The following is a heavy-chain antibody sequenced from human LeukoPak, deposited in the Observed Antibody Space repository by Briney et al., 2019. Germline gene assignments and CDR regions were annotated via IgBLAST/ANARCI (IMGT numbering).Heavy chain of an antibody. Sequence: ASVTVSCKASGYTFTSYGISWVRQAPGQGLEWMGWISAYNGNTNYAQKLQGRVTMTTDTSTSTAYMELRSLRSDDTAVYYCARVYCGGDCYGWFDPWGQGTLVTVSS. V-gene: IGHV1-18*01. D-gene: IGHD2-21*02. CDR1: GYTFTSYG. J-gene: IGHJ5*02. CDR2: ISAYNGNT. CDR3: ARVYCGGDCYGWFDP.